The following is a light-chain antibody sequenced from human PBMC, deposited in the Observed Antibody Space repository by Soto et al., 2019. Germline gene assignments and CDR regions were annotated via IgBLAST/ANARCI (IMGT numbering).Light chain of an antibody. Sequence: ETAMTQSPVTLSLSPGERATLSCRASQTVGDNVAWYRQKPGQPPSLLIYGASTRAPGVPARFSGSGSGTVFILTISSLQSEDFGFYYCQQYNNWPLGTFGHGTRVEI. V-gene: IGKV3-15*01. CDR1: QTVGDN. CDR2: GAS. CDR3: QQYNNWPLGT. J-gene: IGKJ1*01.